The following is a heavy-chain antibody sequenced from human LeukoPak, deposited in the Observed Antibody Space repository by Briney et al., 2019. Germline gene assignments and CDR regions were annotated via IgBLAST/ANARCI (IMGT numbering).Heavy chain of an antibody. CDR1: GGSFSGYY. D-gene: IGHD5-24*01. Sequence: PSETLSLTCAVYGGSFSGYYWSWIRQPPGKGLEWIGEINHSGSTNYNPSLKSRVTISVDTSKNQFSLKLSSVTAADTAVYYCARGSRWLQQTLDYWGQGTLVTVSS. CDR3: ARGSRWLQQTLDY. V-gene: IGHV4-34*01. J-gene: IGHJ4*02. CDR2: INHSGST.